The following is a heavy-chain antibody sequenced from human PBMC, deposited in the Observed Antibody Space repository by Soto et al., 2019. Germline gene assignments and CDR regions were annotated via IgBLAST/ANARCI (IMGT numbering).Heavy chain of an antibody. D-gene: IGHD6-13*01. V-gene: IGHV1-69*02. Sequence: QVQLVQSGAEVKKPGSSVKVSCKASGGTFSSYTISWVRQAPGQGLEWMGRIIPILGIVNYAQKFQGRVTITADKSTSTAYMELSSLRSEDTAVYYCARGIAASGTTYNWFDPWGQGTLVTVSS. CDR2: IIPILGIV. CDR3: ARGIAASGTTYNWFDP. J-gene: IGHJ5*02. CDR1: GGTFSSYT.